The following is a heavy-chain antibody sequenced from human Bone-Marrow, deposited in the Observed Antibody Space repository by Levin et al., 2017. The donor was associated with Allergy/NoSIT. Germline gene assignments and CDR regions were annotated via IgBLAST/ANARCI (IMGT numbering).Heavy chain of an antibody. CDR2: ISSSSSYT. Sequence: GESLKISCAASGFTFSDYYMSWIRQAPGKGLEWVSYISSSSSYTNYADSVKGRFTISRDNAKNSLYLQMNSLRAEDTAVYYCARDRGGGPTRGFDYWGQGTLVTVSS. J-gene: IGHJ4*02. CDR3: ARDRGGGPTRGFDY. CDR1: GFTFSDYY. V-gene: IGHV3-11*06. D-gene: IGHD3-10*01.